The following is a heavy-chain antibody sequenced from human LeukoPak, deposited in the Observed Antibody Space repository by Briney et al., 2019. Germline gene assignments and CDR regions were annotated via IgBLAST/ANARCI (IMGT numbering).Heavy chain of an antibody. J-gene: IGHJ4*02. CDR2: INPNSGGT. CDR1: GYTFTGYY. Sequence: GASVKVSCKASGYTFTGYYMHWVRQAPGQGLEWMGWINPNSGGTNYAQKLQGRVTMTTDTSTSTAYMELRSLRSDDTAVYYCARDTRVRTRASWGYYDSSGPPRLDYWGQGTLVTVSS. D-gene: IGHD3-22*01. V-gene: IGHV1-2*02. CDR3: ARDTRVRTRASWGYYDSSGPPRLDY.